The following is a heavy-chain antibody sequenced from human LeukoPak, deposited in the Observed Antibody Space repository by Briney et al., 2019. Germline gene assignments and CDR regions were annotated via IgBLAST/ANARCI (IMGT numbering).Heavy chain of an antibody. J-gene: IGHJ4*02. CDR1: GFTFSSYA. D-gene: IGHD6-19*01. CDR3: ARGGGSSGWDIDY. CDR2: ISYDGSNK. Sequence: GGSLRPSCAASGFTFSSYAMHWVRQASGKGLEWVAVISYDGSNKYYADSVKGRFTISRDNSKNTLYLQMNSLRAEDTAVYYCARGGGSSGWDIDYWGQGTLVTVSS. V-gene: IGHV3-30*04.